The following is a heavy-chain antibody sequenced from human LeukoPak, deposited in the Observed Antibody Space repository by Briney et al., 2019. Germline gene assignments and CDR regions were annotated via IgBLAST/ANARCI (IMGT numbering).Heavy chain of an antibody. CDR3: AKVRYMGNYWDC. CDR1: GFTFSSYE. CDR2: ISGSGDST. V-gene: IGHV3-23*01. Sequence: GGSLRLSCAASGFTFSSYEMNWVRQAPGKGLEWVSGISGSGDSTYYADSVKGRFTISRDNSKNPLYLQMSSLRAEDTAVYYCAKVRYMGNYWDCWGQGTLVTVSS. D-gene: IGHD3-16*02. J-gene: IGHJ4*02.